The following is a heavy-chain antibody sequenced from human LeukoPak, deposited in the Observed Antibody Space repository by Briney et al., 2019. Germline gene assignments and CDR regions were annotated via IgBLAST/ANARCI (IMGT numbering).Heavy chain of an antibody. CDR1: GFTFSSNY. J-gene: IGHJ4*02. CDR2: ISSTSSAI. Sequence: PGGSLRLSCAASGFTFSSNYMSWVRQAPGRGLEWVAYISSTSSAIFHADSVKGRFTISRDNAKNSLYLQMNSLRDDDTAVYYCARVRGGNYNDYWGQGTLVTVSS. V-gene: IGHV3-48*02. CDR3: ARVRGGNYNDY. D-gene: IGHD1-26*01.